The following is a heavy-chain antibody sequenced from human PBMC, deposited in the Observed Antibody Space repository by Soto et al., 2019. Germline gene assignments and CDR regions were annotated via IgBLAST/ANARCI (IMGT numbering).Heavy chain of an antibody. CDR1: GFTFTSYG. V-gene: IGHV3-30*18. CDR2: ISYDESNK. J-gene: IGHJ6*02. CDR3: AKGGDYHDSSGQPVYYGLDV. Sequence: GGSLRLSCATSGFTFTSYGMHWVRQAPGKGLEWVAVISYDESNKYYADSVKGRFTISRDSSKNTLYLQMKSLRVEDTAVYYCAKGGDYHDSSGQPVYYGLDVWGLGTTVTVSS. D-gene: IGHD3-22*01.